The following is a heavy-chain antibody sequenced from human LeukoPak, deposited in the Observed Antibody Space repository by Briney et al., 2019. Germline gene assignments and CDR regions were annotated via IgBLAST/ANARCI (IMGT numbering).Heavy chain of an antibody. CDR3: ARHSSGQTYYYYMDV. CDR2: IYPGDSDT. D-gene: IGHD6-19*01. Sequence: GASLKISCNGSGYSFTSSWIGWVRPMPGKGLEWMGIIYPGDSDTRYSPSFQGQVTISADNTISTAYLQWSSLKASDTAMYYCARHSSGQTYYYYMDVWGKGTTVTGSS. V-gene: IGHV5-51*01. CDR1: GYSFTSSW. J-gene: IGHJ6*03.